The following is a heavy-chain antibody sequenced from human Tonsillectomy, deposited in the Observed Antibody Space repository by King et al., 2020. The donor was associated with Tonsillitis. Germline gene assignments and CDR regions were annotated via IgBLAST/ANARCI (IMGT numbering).Heavy chain of an antibody. Sequence: EVQLVESGGGLVQPGRSLRLSCAASGFTFQNFAMHWVRQAPGKGLEWVSGLSWNSASIGYADSVKGRFTMSRDNAKNSLYLQMNSLRAEDTAFYYCAKARLRTTSGGVMAWGGGLDSWGQGTLVSVSS. V-gene: IGHV3-9*01. CDR1: GFTFQNFA. CDR2: LSWNSASI. CDR3: AKARLRTTSGGVMAWGGGLDS. D-gene: IGHD3-16*01. J-gene: IGHJ4*02.